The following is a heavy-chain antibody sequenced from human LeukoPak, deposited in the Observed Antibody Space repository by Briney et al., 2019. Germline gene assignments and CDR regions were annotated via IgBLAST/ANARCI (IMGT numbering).Heavy chain of an antibody. CDR3: ATDSHYAFDF. D-gene: IGHD4-17*01. V-gene: IGHV3-48*02. CDR2: VRPGDSAR. CDR1: GFTFGNYP. J-gene: IGHJ4*02. Sequence: GGSLRLSCAAFGFTFGNYPMNWVRQAPGKGLEWVSNVRPGDSARSYADSVRGRFTISRDDAKNSLYLQMNSLRDEDTAAYYCATDSHYAFDFWGLGTLVTVSS.